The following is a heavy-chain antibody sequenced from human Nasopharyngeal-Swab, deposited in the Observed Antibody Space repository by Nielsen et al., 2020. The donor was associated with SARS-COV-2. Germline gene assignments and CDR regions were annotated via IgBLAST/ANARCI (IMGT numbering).Heavy chain of an antibody. V-gene: IGHV3-23*01. J-gene: IGHJ6*02. D-gene: IGHD3-10*01. CDR1: GFTFSSYA. CDR2: ISGSGGST. CDR3: AKASKNLRITTVRGVSYYYGMDV. Sequence: GGSLRLSCAASGFTFSSYAMSWVRQAPGKGLEWVSAISGSGGSTYYADSVKGRFTISRDNSKNTLYLQMNSLRAEDTAVYYCAKASKNLRITTVRGVSYYYGMDVWGQGTTVTVSS.